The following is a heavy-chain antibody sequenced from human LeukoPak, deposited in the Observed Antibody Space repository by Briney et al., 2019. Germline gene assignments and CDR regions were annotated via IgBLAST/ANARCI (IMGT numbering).Heavy chain of an antibody. CDR1: GGSISSYY. D-gene: IGHD3-10*01. J-gene: IGHJ4*02. CDR2: IYYSGST. V-gene: IGHV4-59*01. Sequence: SETLSLTCTVSGGSISSYYWSWIRQPPGKGLEWIGYIYYSGSTNYNPSLKSRVTTSVDTSKNQFSLKLSSVTAADTAVYYCARDLYGSGSYYGGFDYWGQGTLVTVSS. CDR3: ARDLYGSGSYYGGFDY.